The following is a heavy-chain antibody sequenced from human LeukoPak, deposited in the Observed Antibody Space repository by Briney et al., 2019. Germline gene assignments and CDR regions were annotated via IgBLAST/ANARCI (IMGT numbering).Heavy chain of an antibody. D-gene: IGHD3/OR15-3a*01. CDR3: AKVKGKEGLIMLFHY. CDR2: ISGDGGSA. Sequence: GGSLRLSCAASGFTFTSYAVSWVRQAPGEGLEWVSTISGDGGSAYYADSVKGRFTISRDNSKNTLYLHMNNLRAEDTAVYYCAKVKGKEGLIMLFHYWGQGTLVTVSS. V-gene: IGHV3-23*01. J-gene: IGHJ4*02. CDR1: GFTFTSYA.